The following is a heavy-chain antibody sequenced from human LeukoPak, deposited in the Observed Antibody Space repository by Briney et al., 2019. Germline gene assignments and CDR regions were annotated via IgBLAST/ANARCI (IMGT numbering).Heavy chain of an antibody. CDR3: ARWAYYYDSSGYYSLFDY. D-gene: IGHD3-22*01. Sequence: ASVKVSCKASGYTFTSYAMHWVRQAPGQRLEWMGWINAGNGNTKYSQKFQGRVTITRDTSASTAYMELSSLRSEDTAVYYCARWAYYYDSSGYYSLFDYWGQGTLVTVSS. CDR1: GYTFTSYA. J-gene: IGHJ4*02. V-gene: IGHV1-3*01. CDR2: INAGNGNT.